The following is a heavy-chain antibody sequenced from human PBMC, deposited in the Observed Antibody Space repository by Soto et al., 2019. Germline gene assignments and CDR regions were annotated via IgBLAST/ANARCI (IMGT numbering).Heavy chain of an antibody. Sequence: SETLSLTCTVSGGSISSGDYYWSWIRQPPGKGLEWIGYIYYSGSTYYNPSLKSRVTISLDTSKNQFSLKLSSVTAADTAVYYCARDIGYSSSWYYFDYWGQGTLVTVSS. D-gene: IGHD6-13*01. CDR3: ARDIGYSSSWYYFDY. CDR2: IYYSGST. CDR1: GGSISSGDYY. V-gene: IGHV4-30-4*01. J-gene: IGHJ4*02.